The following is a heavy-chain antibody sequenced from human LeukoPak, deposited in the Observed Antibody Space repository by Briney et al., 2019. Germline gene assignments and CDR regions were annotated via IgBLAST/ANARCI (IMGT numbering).Heavy chain of an antibody. V-gene: IGHV3-48*04. CDR3: ARGSYYYFDY. Sequence: PGGSLRLSCAASGFTFSSYSMNWVRQAPGKGLEWVSYISAISSSSTYYADSVKGRFTISRDNAKNSLYLQMNSLRAEDTAVYYCARGSYYYFDYWGQGTLVTVSS. D-gene: IGHD1-26*01. CDR2: ISAISSSST. J-gene: IGHJ4*02. CDR1: GFTFSSYS.